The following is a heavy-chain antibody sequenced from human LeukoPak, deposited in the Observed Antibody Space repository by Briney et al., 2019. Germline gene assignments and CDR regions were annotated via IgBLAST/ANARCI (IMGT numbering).Heavy chain of an antibody. J-gene: IGHJ4*02. CDR2: ISFDGTNE. D-gene: IGHD3-3*01. V-gene: IGHV3-30*18. CDR3: AKDLSERFTFDY. CDR1: GFTVTSNF. Sequence: GGSLRLSCAASGFTVTSNFMSWVRQAPGKGLEWVATISFDGTNEHYADSVKGRFTISRDNSKNTLYVEMNSLGPEDTAVYYCAKDLSERFTFDYWGQGTLVTVSS.